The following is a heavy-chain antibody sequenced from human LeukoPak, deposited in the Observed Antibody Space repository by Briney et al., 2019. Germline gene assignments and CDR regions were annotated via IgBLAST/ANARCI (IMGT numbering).Heavy chain of an antibody. CDR2: IYYSGST. CDR1: GGSISSSSYY. Sequence: SETLSLTCTVSGGSISSSSYYWGWIRQPPGKGLEWIGSIYYSGSTYYNPSLKSRVTISVDTSKNQSSLKLSSVTAADTAVYYCARYYDFWSGYFDYWGQGTLVTVSS. V-gene: IGHV4-39*01. CDR3: ARYYDFWSGYFDY. D-gene: IGHD3-3*01. J-gene: IGHJ4*02.